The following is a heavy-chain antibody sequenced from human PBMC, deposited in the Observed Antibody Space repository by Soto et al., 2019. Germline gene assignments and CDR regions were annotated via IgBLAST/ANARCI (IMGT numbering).Heavy chain of an antibody. Sequence: ASVKVSCKASGGTFSSYAISWVRQAPGQGLEWMGGIIPIFGTANYAQKFQGRVTITADKSTSTAYMQLRSLRSEDTAVYYCAIEVGRSNQFDLWGQGTMVTVSS. CDR1: GGTFSSYA. V-gene: IGHV1-69*06. CDR2: IIPIFGTA. CDR3: AIEVGRSNQFDL. J-gene: IGHJ5*02. D-gene: IGHD6-13*01.